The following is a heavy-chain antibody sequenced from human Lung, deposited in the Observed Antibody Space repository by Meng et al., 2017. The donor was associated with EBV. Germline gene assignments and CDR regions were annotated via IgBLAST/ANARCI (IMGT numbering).Heavy chain of an antibody. Sequence: EVRLGESGGGLVKTGGSLRLSCAASGFTFSSYSMNWVRQAPGKGLEWVSSITSRGSYINYADSVKGRFTISRDNAKNSLYLQMNSLRAEDTAVYYCARGGYGSGSVLRFDPLGQGTLVTVSS. D-gene: IGHD3-10*01. CDR2: ITSRGSYI. CDR1: GFTFSSYS. CDR3: ARGGYGSGSVLRFDP. J-gene: IGHJ5*02. V-gene: IGHV3-21*06.